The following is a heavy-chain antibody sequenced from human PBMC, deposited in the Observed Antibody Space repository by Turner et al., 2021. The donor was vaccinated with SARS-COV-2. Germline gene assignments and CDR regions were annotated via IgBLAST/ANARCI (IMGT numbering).Heavy chain of an antibody. D-gene: IGHD2-8*01. V-gene: IGHV1-24*01. J-gene: IGHJ5*02. CDR1: GYTLIELS. Sequence: QVQLVQSGAEVKKPGASVQVACKVYGYTLIELSMHWVRQAPGKGLEWMGGFDPEDGETIYAQKFQGRVTMTEDTSTDTAYMELSSLRSEDTAVYYCATAPPYCTNGVCPNWFDPWGQGTLVTVSS. CDR2: FDPEDGET. CDR3: ATAPPYCTNGVCPNWFDP.